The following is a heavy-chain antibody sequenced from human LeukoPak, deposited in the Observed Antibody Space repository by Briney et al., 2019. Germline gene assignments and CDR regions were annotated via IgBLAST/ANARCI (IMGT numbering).Heavy chain of an antibody. Sequence: GGSLRLSCAASGFTFSSSGMHWVRQAPGKGLEWMGSFDPEDGETIYARKFQGRVTMTEDTSTDTAYMELSSLRSEDTAVYYCATAAAGGYVSAIHWGQGTLVTVSS. J-gene: IGHJ4*02. CDR2: FDPEDGET. D-gene: IGHD5-12*01. CDR1: GFTFSSSG. CDR3: ATAAAGGYVSAIH. V-gene: IGHV1-24*01.